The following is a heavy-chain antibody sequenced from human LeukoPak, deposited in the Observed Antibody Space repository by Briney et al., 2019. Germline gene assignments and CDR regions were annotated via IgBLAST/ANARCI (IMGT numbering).Heavy chain of an antibody. CDR2: IYFNGNI. CDR1: GGSIRSNNHY. Sequence: SETLSLTCAVSGGSIRSNNHYWGWIRQPPGKGLEWIGNIYFNGNIAYNPSLQSRVTISVDTSKNQFSLKLSSVTAADTAVYYCARGALSRQLVPPYYYYYMDVWGKGTTVTVSS. CDR3: ARGALSRQLVPPYYYYYMDV. J-gene: IGHJ6*03. V-gene: IGHV4-39*07. D-gene: IGHD6-13*01.